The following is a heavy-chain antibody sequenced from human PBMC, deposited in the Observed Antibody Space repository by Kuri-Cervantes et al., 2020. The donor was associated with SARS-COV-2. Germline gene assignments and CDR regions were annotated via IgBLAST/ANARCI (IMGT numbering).Heavy chain of an antibody. Sequence: GGSLRPSCAASGFTVNNNYMAWVRQAPGKGLQWVSIIYGDGSTFYADSVKGRFTISRDNSKNTLFLQMNSLRIEDTALYYCARVGSGPGGVDHWGQGTLVTVSS. D-gene: IGHD6-19*01. CDR3: ARVGSGPGGVDH. J-gene: IGHJ4*02. V-gene: IGHV3-53*05. CDR1: GFTVNNNY. CDR2: IYGDGST.